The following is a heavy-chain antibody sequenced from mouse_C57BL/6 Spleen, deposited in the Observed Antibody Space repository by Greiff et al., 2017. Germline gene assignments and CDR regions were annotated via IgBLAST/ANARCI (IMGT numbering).Heavy chain of an antibody. CDR1: GYTFTSYW. V-gene: IGHV1-64*01. CDR2: IHPNSGST. CDR3: ATDNYSGSSYDWYFDV. Sequence: QVQLQQPGAELVKPGASVKLSCKASGYTFTSYWMHWVKQRPGQGLEWIGMIHPNSGSTNYNEKFKSKATLTVDKSSSTAYMQLSSLTSEDSAVYYCATDNYSGSSYDWYFDVWGTGTTVTVSS. D-gene: IGHD1-1*01. J-gene: IGHJ1*03.